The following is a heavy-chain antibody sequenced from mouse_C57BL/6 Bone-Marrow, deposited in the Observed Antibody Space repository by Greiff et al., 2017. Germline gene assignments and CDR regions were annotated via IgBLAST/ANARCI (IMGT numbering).Heavy chain of an antibody. J-gene: IGHJ4*01. Sequence: QVQLQQPGAELVKPGASVKLSCKASGYTFTSYWMHWVKQRPGQGLEWIGMIHPNSGSTNYNEKFKSKATLNVDKSSSTAYMQLSSLTSEDSAVYFCARDGYYDAMDYWGQGTSVTVSS. CDR1: GYTFTSYW. CDR3: ARDGYYDAMDY. V-gene: IGHV1-64*01. D-gene: IGHD2-3*01. CDR2: IHPNSGST.